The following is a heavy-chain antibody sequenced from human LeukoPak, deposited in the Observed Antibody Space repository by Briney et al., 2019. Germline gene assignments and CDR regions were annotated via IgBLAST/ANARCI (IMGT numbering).Heavy chain of an antibody. CDR2: VNNDGSSV. CDR3: ASGVQGSSWIVN. D-gene: IGHD2-2*01. V-gene: IGHV3-74*01. Sequence: SGGSLRLSCAGSGFTVSSYWMHWVRQAPGKGLVWVSRVNNDGSSVTYADSVKGRFTISRDNAKDTLYLQMNSLRVDDTAVYYCASGVQGSSWIVNWGQGTLVTVSS. J-gene: IGHJ4*02. CDR1: GFTVSSYW.